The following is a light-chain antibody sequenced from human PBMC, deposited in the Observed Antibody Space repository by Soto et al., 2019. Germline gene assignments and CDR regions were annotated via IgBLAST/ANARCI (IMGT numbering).Light chain of an antibody. V-gene: IGKV3-15*01. Sequence: IVMTHSPATLSVSPLYSATLSCMSGQSISDNVAWYQQRPGLAPRLLIYHTSTRATGVPARFSGSGSGTEFSLTISSLQSDDSAVYYCQRYDNWPLTFGGGTKVDIK. CDR1: QSISDN. J-gene: IGKJ4*01. CDR3: QRYDNWPLT. CDR2: HTS.